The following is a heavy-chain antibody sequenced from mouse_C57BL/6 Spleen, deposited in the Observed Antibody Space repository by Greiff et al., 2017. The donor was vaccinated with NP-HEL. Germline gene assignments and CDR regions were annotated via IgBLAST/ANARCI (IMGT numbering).Heavy chain of an antibody. CDR1: GFPFTDYY. V-gene: IGHV7-3*01. J-gene: IGHJ4*01. D-gene: IGHD2-4*01. Sequence: EVMLVESGGGLVQPGGSLSLSCAASGFPFTDYYLRWVLHPPGTALDGLCFIRNKAHFYTTDYIASVKGRFTISRDNSQSILYLQMNALRAEDSATYYCARYTYYDARYYAMDYWGQGTSGTVSS. CDR3: ARYTYYDARYYAMDY. CDR2: IRNKAHFYTT.